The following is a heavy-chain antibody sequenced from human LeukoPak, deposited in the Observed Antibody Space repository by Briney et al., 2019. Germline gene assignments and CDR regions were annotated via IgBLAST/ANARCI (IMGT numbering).Heavy chain of an antibody. CDR3: ARGGAVAARVYNWFDP. D-gene: IGHD6-19*01. V-gene: IGHV4-61*02. CDR1: GGSISSGSYY. CDR2: IYTSGST. Sequence: SETLSLTCTVSGGSISSGSYYWSWIRQPAGKGLEWIGRIYTSGSTNYNPSLKSRVTISVDTSKNQFSLKLSSVTAADTAVYYCARGGAVAARVYNWFDPWGQGTLVTVSS. J-gene: IGHJ5*02.